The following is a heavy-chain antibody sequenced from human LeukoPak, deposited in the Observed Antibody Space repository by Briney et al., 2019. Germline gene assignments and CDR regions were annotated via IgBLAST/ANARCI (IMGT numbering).Heavy chain of an antibody. V-gene: IGHV4-59*01. CDR1: GGSISSYY. J-gene: IGHJ6*03. CDR2: IYYSGST. CDR3: ARAYYDFWSGYPIDYYYYYYMDV. D-gene: IGHD3-3*01. Sequence: SETLSLTCTVSGGSISSYYWSWIRQPPGKGLEWIGYIYYSGSTNYNPSLKSRVTISVDTSKNQFSLKLSSVTAADTAVYYCARAYYDFWSGYPIDYYYYYYMDVWGKGTTVTVSS.